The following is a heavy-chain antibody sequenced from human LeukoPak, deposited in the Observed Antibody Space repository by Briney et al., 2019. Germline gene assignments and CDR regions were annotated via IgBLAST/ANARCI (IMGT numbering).Heavy chain of an antibody. CDR3: ARSSAYYNEADI. D-gene: IGHD1-26*01. Sequence: ASVKVSCKTSGYSFTSYYIHWVRQAPGQGLEWMGIINPSGGSSTYAQKFQGRLTMASDTSTSTVYMELSSLRSEDTAMYYCARSSAYYNEADIWGQGTMVTVSS. J-gene: IGHJ3*02. CDR2: INPSGGSS. CDR1: GYSFTSYY. V-gene: IGHV1-46*01.